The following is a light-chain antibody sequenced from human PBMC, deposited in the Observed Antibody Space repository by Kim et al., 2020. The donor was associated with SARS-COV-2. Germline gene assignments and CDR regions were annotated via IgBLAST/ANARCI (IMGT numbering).Light chain of an antibody. J-gene: IGLJ1*01. V-gene: IGLV2-11*03. CDR1: SRDVGGYNY. Sequence: GQSVTISCTGTSRDVGGYNYVSWYQQHPGKAPKLMIYDVTKRPSRVPDRFSGSKSGNTASLTISGLQAEDEADYYCCSYAGTYTWVFGAGTKVTVL. CDR2: DVT. CDR3: CSYAGTYTWV.